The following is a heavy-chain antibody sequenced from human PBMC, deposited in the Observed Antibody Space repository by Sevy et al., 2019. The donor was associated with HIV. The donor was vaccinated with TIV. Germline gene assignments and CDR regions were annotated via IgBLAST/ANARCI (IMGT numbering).Heavy chain of an antibody. V-gene: IGHV3-30-3*01. CDR3: ARDGASSEGSILDY. Sequence: GGSLRLSCAASGFTFSSYAMRWVRQAPGKGLEWVAVISYDGSNKYYADSVKGRFTISRDNSKNTLYLQMNSLRAEDTAVYYCARDGASSEGSILDYWGQGTLVTVSS. CDR1: GFTFSSYA. CDR2: ISYDGSNK. D-gene: IGHD2-15*01. J-gene: IGHJ4*02.